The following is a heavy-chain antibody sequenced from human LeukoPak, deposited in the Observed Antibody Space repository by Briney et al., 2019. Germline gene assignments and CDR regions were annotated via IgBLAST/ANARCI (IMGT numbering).Heavy chain of an antibody. CDR1: GFTFSSYW. CDR2: IKQDGSEK. CDR3: ARPHRGKYYYDSSGYSGYFDY. J-gene: IGHJ4*02. D-gene: IGHD3-22*01. V-gene: IGHV3-7*01. Sequence: GGSLSLSCAASGFTFSSYWMSWVRQAPGKGLEWVANIKQDGSEKYYVDSVKGLFTISRDNAKNSLYLQMNSLRAEDTAVYYCARPHRGKYYYDSSGYSGYFDYWGQGTLVAVSS.